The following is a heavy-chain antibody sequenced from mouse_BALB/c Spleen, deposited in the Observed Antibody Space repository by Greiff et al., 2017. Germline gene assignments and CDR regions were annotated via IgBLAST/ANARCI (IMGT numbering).Heavy chain of an antibody. CDR1: GYTFTDYN. CDR2: IYPYNGGT. CDR3: ARDYRYDEGYAMDY. Sequence: EVQLQESGPELVKPGASVKISCKASGYTFTDYNMHWVKQSHGKSLEWIGYIYPYNGGTGYNQKFKSKATLTVDNSSSTAYMELRSLTSEDSAVYYCARDYRYDEGYAMDYWGQGTSVTVSS. J-gene: IGHJ4*01. V-gene: IGHV1S29*02. D-gene: IGHD2-14*01.